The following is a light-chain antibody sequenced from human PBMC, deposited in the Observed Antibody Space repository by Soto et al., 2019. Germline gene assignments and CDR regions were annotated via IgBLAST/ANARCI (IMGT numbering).Light chain of an antibody. V-gene: IGLV1-51*01. CDR3: GTWDSSLSAGFYV. J-gene: IGLJ1*01. CDR1: SSNIGNNY. CDR2: DNN. Sequence: QSVLTQPPSVSAAPGQKGTISCSGSSSNIGNNYVSWYQQLPGTAPKLLSYDNNKRPSGIPDRFSGSKSGTSATLGITGLQTGDEADYYCGTWDSSLSAGFYVFGTGTKLTVL.